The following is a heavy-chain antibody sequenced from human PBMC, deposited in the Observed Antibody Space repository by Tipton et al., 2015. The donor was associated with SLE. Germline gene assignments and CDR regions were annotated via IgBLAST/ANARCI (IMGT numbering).Heavy chain of an antibody. D-gene: IGHD1-26*01. CDR1: GGSISSSSYY. V-gene: IGHV4-39*01. CDR2: IYYSGST. J-gene: IGHJ4*02. CDR3: ASLKWEPPFGYFDY. Sequence: TLSLTCTVSGGSISSSSYYWGWIRQPPGKGLEWIGSIYYSGSTYYNPSLKSRVTISVDTSKNQFSLKLSSVTAADTAVYYCASLKWEPPFGYFDYWGQGTLVTVSS.